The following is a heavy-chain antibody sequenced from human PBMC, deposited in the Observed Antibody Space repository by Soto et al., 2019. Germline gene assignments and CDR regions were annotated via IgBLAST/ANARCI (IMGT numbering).Heavy chain of an antibody. CDR3: AGTTSHHWLYMDV. CDR1: GDSVSGNSAA. CDR2: TDYRSRWYN. J-gene: IGHJ6*03. Sequence: SQSLSLTCAISGDSVSGNSAAWNWIRLSPSRGLEWLARTDYRSRWYNDYAGSVSSRITVNADTSKNQFSLQLTSVTLEDTAIYYCAGTTSHHWLYMDVWGRGTTVTVSS. D-gene: IGHD1-1*01. V-gene: IGHV6-1*01.